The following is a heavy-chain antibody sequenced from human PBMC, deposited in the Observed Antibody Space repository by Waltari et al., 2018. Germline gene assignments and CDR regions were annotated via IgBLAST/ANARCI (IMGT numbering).Heavy chain of an antibody. CDR3: ARLWKYNWNYEGGFDY. D-gene: IGHD1-7*01. V-gene: IGHV4-34*01. Sequence: QVQLQQWGAGLLKPSETLSLTCAVSGWSFSGYYWSWIRHPPGKGLEWIWEINHSGSTNYNPALKSRVTISVDTSKNQFSLRLSSVTAADTAVYYCARLWKYNWNYEGGFDYWGQGTLVTVSS. CDR1: GWSFSGYY. CDR2: INHSGST. J-gene: IGHJ4*02.